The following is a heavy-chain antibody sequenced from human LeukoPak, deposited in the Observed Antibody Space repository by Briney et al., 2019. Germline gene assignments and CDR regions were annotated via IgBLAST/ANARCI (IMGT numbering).Heavy chain of an antibody. V-gene: IGHV5-51*01. CDR3: ATSFDSSVYYFDY. Sequence: PGESLKISCKGSGYSFTSYWIGWVRQMPGKGLEWLGIIQPGDSKTRYSPSFQGQVNLSVDKSINTAYLHWGSLEASDTAIFYCATSFDSSVYYFDYWGRGTLVTVSS. D-gene: IGHD3-22*01. CDR1: GYSFTSYW. CDR2: IQPGDSKT. J-gene: IGHJ4*02.